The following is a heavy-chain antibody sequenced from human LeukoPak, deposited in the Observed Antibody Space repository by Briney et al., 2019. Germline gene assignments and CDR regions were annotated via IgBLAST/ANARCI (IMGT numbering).Heavy chain of an antibody. CDR2: IYTSGST. J-gene: IGHJ6*03. D-gene: IGHD3-10*01. Sequence: TETLSLTCTVSGGSISSYYWSWIRQPAGKGLEWIGRIYTSGSTNYNPSLKSRVTMSVDTSKNQFSLKLSSVTAADTAVYYCAREGSDYYGSGSYYRSYYYYMDVWGKGTTVTISS. CDR3: AREGSDYYGSGSYYRSYYYYMDV. CDR1: GGSISSYY. V-gene: IGHV4-4*07.